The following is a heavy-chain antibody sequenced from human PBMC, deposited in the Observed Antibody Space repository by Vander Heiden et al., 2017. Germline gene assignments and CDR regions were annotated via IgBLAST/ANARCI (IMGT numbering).Heavy chain of an antibody. J-gene: IGHJ4*02. CDR3: ARHRLDYGDYYFDY. CDR2: ITSDGSST. V-gene: IGHV3-74*01. CDR1: GLTFSSYW. Sequence: EVQLLDSGGGLVQPGVSLRLSCAASGLTFSSYWMHWVRQAPGKGLVWVSRITSDGSSTSYADSVKGRFTISRDNAKNTLYLQMNSLRAEDTAVYYCARHRLDYGDYYFDYWGQGTLVTVSS. D-gene: IGHD4-17*01.